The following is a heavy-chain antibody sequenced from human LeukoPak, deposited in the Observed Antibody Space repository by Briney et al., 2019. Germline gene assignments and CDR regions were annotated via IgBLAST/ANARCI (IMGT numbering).Heavy chain of an antibody. D-gene: IGHD3-10*01. CDR1: GDSISSTNYY. Sequence: SETLSLTCTVSGDSISSTNYYWGWIRQPPGKGLEWIGSIYYSGSTYYNPSLESRVTISVDTSKNQFSLKLSSVTAADTAVYYCASPGSGYHGDAFDIWGQGTMVTVSS. J-gene: IGHJ3*02. CDR2: IYYSGST. V-gene: IGHV4-39*01. CDR3: ASPGSGYHGDAFDI.